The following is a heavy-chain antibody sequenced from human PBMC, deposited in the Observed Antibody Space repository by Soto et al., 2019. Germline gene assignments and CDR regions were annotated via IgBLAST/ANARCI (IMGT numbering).Heavy chain of an antibody. CDR2: ISATGGST. J-gene: IGHJ5*02. CDR1: GFTFSSYT. CDR3: AKGFIRDCGGDCTVDT. Sequence: PGGSLRLSCAASGFTFSSYTMSWVRQAPGKGLEWVSGISATGGSTYYADSVKGRFTFSRDNSKNTLYLQMNSLRGEDTAVYFCAKGFIRDCGGDCTVDTWGQGTLVTVSS. D-gene: IGHD2-21*02. V-gene: IGHV3-23*01.